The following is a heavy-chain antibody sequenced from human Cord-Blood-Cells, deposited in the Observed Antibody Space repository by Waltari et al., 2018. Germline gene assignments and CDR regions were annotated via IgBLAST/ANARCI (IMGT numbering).Heavy chain of an antibody. V-gene: IGHV1-24*01. CDR1: VSTLPDLS. D-gene: IGHD4-17*01. Sequence: QLPLVQSGAAVKKPGASLKVSCKVSVSTLPDLSMHWMRPPLTTGLEWMGGFDPEDGETIYAQKLQGRVTMTEDTSTDTAYMELSSLRSEDTAVYYCATDPPQHPEVYGDYAFDIWGQGTMVTVSS. J-gene: IGHJ3*02. CDR2: FDPEDGET. CDR3: ATDPPQHPEVYGDYAFDI.